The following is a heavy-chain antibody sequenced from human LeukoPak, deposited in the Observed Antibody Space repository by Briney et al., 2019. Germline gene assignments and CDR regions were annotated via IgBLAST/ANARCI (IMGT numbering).Heavy chain of an antibody. CDR3: TTDLTYTYARYYFDY. CDR2: IKSKTDGGTT. D-gene: IGHD1-1*01. Sequence: PGGSLRLSCAASGFTFSNAWMSWVRQAPGKGLEWVGRIKSKTDGGTTDYAAPVKGRFTISRDDSKNTLYLQMNSLKTEDTAVYYCTTDLTYTYARYYFDYWGQGTLVTVSS. J-gene: IGHJ4*02. V-gene: IGHV3-15*01. CDR1: GFTFSNAW.